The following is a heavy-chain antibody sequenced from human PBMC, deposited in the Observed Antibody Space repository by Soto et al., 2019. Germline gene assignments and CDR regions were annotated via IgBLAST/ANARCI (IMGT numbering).Heavy chain of an antibody. Sequence: QLQLQESGPGLVKPSETLSLTCTVSGGSISSSSYYWGWIRQPPGKGLEWIGGIYYSGSTYYNPSLKSRVTISVDTSKNQFSLKLSSVTAADTAVYYCASSNINYGDYYNFAYWGQGTLVTVSS. CDR3: ASSNINYGDYYNFAY. CDR1: GGSISSSSYY. J-gene: IGHJ4*02. V-gene: IGHV4-39*01. D-gene: IGHD4-17*01. CDR2: IYYSGST.